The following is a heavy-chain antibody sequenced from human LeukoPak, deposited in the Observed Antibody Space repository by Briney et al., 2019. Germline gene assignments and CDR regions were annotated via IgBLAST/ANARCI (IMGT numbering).Heavy chain of an antibody. V-gene: IGHV5-51*01. J-gene: IGHJ4*02. D-gene: IGHD3-10*01. CDR3: ARHPGFGELSRADRSFPDY. Sequence: GESLKISCKGSGYSFTSYWIGWVRQMPGKGLEWMGIIYPGDSDTRYSPSFQGQVTISADKSISTAYLQWSSLKASDTAMYYCARHPGFGELSRADRSFPDYWGQGTLVTVSS. CDR2: IYPGDSDT. CDR1: GYSFTSYW.